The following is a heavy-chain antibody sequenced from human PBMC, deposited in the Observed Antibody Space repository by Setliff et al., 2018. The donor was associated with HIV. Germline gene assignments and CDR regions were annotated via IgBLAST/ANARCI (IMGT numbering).Heavy chain of an antibody. CDR1: GGSFSDYY. D-gene: IGHD6-19*01. Sequence: PSETLSLTCAVYGGSFSDYYWSWIRQPPGKGLEWIGEINHSGSTNYNPSLKSRVTISVDTSKNQFSLKLSSVTAADTAVYYCARHVILLEWLSYFYMDVWGKGATVTVSS. CDR2: INHSGST. J-gene: IGHJ6*03. V-gene: IGHV4-34*01. CDR3: ARHVILLEWLSYFYMDV.